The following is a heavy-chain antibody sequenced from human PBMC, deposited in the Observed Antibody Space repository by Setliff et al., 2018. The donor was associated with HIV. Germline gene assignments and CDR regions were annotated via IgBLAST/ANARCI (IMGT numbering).Heavy chain of an antibody. J-gene: IGHJ4*02. D-gene: IGHD1-26*01. V-gene: IGHV3-7*01. CDR3: ARWGSGSYERVFDY. CDR2: VKQDGTET. Sequence: GGSLRLSCAATGFTFDSYVLHWVRQAPGKGLESVANVKQDGTETRYVDSVKGRFTISRDNANNLVYLQMNSLRVEDTAVYFCARWGSGSYERVFDYWGQGMLVTVSS. CDR1: GFTFDSYV.